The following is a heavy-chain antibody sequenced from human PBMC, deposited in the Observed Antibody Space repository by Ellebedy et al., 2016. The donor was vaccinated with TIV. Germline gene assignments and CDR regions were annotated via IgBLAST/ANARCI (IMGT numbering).Heavy chain of an antibody. Sequence: MPSETLSLTCTVSGGSISPYYWSWVRQSPGKDLEWIGFISETGSTNYSPSLEGRVTISADTSKNQFSLNLTSVTAADTAVYYCARRLRVLLRTDYFFYMDVWGKGTTAIVSS. D-gene: IGHD2-15*01. CDR1: GGSISPYY. J-gene: IGHJ6*03. CDR2: ISETGST. V-gene: IGHV4-59*01. CDR3: ARRLRVLLRTDYFFYMDV.